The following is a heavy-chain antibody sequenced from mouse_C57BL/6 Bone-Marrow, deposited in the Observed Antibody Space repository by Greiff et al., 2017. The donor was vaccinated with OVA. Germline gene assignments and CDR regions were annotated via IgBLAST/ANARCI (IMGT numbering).Heavy chain of an antibody. CDR2: IHPSDSDT. J-gene: IGHJ4*01. D-gene: IGHD1-1*01. V-gene: IGHV1-74*01. Sequence: QVQLKQPGAELVKPGASVKVSCKASGYTFTSYWMHWVKQRPGQGLEWIGRIHPSDSDTNYNQKFKGKATLTVDKSSSTAYMQLSSLTSEDSAVYYCAIFYYGSSYGDMDYWGQGTSVTVSS. CDR1: GYTFTSYW. CDR3: AIFYYGSSYGDMDY.